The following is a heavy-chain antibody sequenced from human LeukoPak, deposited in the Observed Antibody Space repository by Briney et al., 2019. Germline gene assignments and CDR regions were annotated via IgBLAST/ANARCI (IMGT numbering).Heavy chain of an antibody. CDR3: ARALREGVVRGVIIPYFDY. J-gene: IGHJ4*02. CDR2: IYYSGST. V-gene: IGHV4-31*03. Sequence: PSETLSLTCTVSGGSISSGGYYWSWIRQHPGKGLEWIGYIYYSGSTYYNPSLKSRVTISVDTSKNQFSLKLSSVTAADTAVYYCARALREGVVRGVIIPYFDYWGQGTLVTVSS. D-gene: IGHD3-10*01. CDR1: GGSISSGGYY.